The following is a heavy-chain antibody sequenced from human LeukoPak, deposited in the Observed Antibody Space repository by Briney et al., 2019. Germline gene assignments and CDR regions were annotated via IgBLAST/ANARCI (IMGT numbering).Heavy chain of an antibody. CDR1: GYTLTELS. D-gene: IGHD3-22*01. V-gene: IGHV1-24*01. CDR3: ATDRDSSGTDAFDI. Sequence: GASVKVSCKVSGYTLTELSMHWVRQAPGKGLEWMGGFDPEDGETIYAQKFQGRVTMTEDTSTDTAYMELNSLRSEDTAVYYCATDRDSSGTDAFDIWGQGTMVTVSS. J-gene: IGHJ3*02. CDR2: FDPEDGET.